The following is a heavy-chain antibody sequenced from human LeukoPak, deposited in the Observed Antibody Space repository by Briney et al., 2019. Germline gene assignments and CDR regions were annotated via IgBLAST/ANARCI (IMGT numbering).Heavy chain of an antibody. CDR1: GYTFTGYY. CDR2: INPNSCGT. Sequence: SVTVSCLASGYTFTGYYMHWLRQAPARGLKWVGWINPNSCGTNYAQQFQGRVTMTRDTSFSTAYMELSGLRSDYTAVCYCARGDDYGNDYWGPGALVTVSS. CDR3: ARGDDYGNDY. D-gene: IGHD4-17*01. J-gene: IGHJ4*02. V-gene: IGHV1-2*02.